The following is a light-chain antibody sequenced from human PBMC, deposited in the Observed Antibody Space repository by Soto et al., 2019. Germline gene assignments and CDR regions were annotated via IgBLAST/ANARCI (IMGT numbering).Light chain of an antibody. CDR1: SSNIGAGYD. CDR2: GNT. V-gene: IGLV1-40*01. CDR3: QSYDSSLSGHV. Sequence: QSALTQPPSVSGAPGQKVTISCTGSSSNIGAGYDVHWYRHLPGTSPKLLIYGNTNRPAGVPGRFSAMKSGTSASLAIADLQPDDEADYYCQSYDSSLSGHVFGPGTKLTVL. J-gene: IGLJ1*01.